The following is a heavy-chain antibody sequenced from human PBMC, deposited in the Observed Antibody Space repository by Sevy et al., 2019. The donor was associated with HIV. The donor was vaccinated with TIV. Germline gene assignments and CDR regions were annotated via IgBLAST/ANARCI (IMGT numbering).Heavy chain of an antibody. CDR3: SNDRPNWGNDY. CDR2: INTVTGNP. D-gene: IGHD7-27*01. CDR1: GYTFSNFI. V-gene: IGHV7-4-1*01. J-gene: IGHJ4*02. Sequence: ASVKVSCKASGYTFSNFIMHWVRQAPGQGLEWMGWINTVTGNPTFAQDFTGRFVFSLDTSLSTAYLQIDNLQAEDTGVYYCSNDRPNWGNDYWGQGTLVTVSS.